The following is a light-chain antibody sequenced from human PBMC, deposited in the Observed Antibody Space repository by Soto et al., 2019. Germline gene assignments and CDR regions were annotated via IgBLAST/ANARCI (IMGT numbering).Light chain of an antibody. CDR1: SGHSSHA. Sequence: QPVLTQSPSASASLGASVKLTCTLSSGHSSHAIAWHQQQPEKGPRYLMKLDSDGSHTKGDAIPDRFSGSSSGAERYLTISSLQSEDEADYYCQTWGTGIHVVFGGGTKLTVL. J-gene: IGLJ2*01. V-gene: IGLV4-69*01. CDR2: LDSDGSH. CDR3: QTWGTGIHVV.